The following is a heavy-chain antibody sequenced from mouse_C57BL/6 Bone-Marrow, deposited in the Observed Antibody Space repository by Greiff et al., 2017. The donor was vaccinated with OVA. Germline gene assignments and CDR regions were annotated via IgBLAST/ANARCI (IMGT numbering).Heavy chain of an antibody. CDR2: FHPYNDDT. CDR1: GYTFTTYP. D-gene: IGHD2-4*01. J-gene: IGHJ3*01. V-gene: IGHV1-47*01. Sequence: QVHVKQSGAELVKPGASVKMSCKASGYTFTTYPIEWMKQNHGKSLEWIGNFHPYNDDTKSNEKFKGKATLTVAKSSSTVYLELSRLTSDDSAVYYCARPGDYDGDWFAYWGRGTLVTVSA. CDR3: ARPGDYDGDWFAY.